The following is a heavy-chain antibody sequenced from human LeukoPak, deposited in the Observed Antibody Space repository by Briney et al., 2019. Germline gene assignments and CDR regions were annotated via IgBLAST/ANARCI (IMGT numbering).Heavy chain of an antibody. CDR1: GGSIRVSDTYG. Sequence: PSETLSLTCTVSGGSIRVSDTYGWAWIRHPPGKGLEWIATISYSGTTYYNPSFKSRVTISIDTSKNQFSLKLSSVTAADTAVYFCARDCPGPPYDYWGQGTLVTVSS. J-gene: IGHJ4*02. CDR2: ISYSGTT. V-gene: IGHV4-39*02. CDR3: ARDCPGPPYDY.